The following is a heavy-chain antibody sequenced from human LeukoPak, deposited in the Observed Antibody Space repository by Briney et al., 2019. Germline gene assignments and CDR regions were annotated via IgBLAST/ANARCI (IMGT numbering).Heavy chain of an antibody. Sequence: SETLSLTCTVSGGSISSYYWSWIRQPPGKGLEWIGYIYYSGSTNYNPSLKSRVTISVDTSKNQFSLKLSSVTAADTAVYYCARDGTTVVTPDNWFDPWGQGTLVTVSS. CDR2: IYYSGST. CDR1: GGSISSYY. CDR3: ARDGTTVVTPDNWFDP. D-gene: IGHD4-23*01. V-gene: IGHV4-59*12. J-gene: IGHJ5*02.